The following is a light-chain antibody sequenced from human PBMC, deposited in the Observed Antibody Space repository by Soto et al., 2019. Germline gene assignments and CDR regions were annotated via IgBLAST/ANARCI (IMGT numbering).Light chain of an antibody. J-gene: IGKJ4*01. Sequence: DIHLTQSPSFLSASVGDRVTMTCRASQGISSSLAWYQQKSVKAPKLLIYVASTLQSGVPSRFSGSGSGTEFTLTISSLQPEDFASYYCQQHNSYPLTFGGGTKVEIK. V-gene: IGKV1-9*01. CDR2: VAS. CDR1: QGISSS. CDR3: QQHNSYPLT.